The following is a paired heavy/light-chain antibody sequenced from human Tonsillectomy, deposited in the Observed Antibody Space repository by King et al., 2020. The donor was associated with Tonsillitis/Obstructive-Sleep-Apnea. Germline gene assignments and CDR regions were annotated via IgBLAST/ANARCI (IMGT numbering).Heavy chain of an antibody. V-gene: IGHV1-3*01. D-gene: IGHD2-2*01. Sequence: QVQLVQSGAEVKKPGASVKVSCKASGYTFTSYAMHWVRQAPGQRLEWMGWINAGNGNTKYSQKFQGRVTITRDTSASTAYMELSSLRSEDTAVYYCARDLNRVVPAAIPYAFQHWGQGTLVTVSS. CDR3: ARDLNRVVPAAIPYAFQH. J-gene: IGHJ1*01. CDR2: INAGNGNT. CDR1: GYTFTSYA.
Light chain of an antibody. V-gene: IGKV3-20*01. J-gene: IGKJ3*01. CDR1: QSVSSSY. CDR3: QQYGTRGPT. Sequence: EIVLTQSPGTLSLSPGERATLSCRASQSVSSSYLAWYQQKPGQAPRLLIYGASSRATGIPDRFSGSGSGTDFTLTISRLEPEDFAVYYCQQYGTRGPTFGPGTKVDIK. CDR2: GAS.